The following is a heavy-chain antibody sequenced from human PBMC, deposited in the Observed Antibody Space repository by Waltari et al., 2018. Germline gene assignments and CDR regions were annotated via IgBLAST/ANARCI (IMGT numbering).Heavy chain of an antibody. V-gene: IGHV3-53*01. CDR1: GFTVNSHY. J-gene: IGHJ2*01. CDR2: INRGGET. Sequence: EVQLVESGGGWIQPGGSLRFSCAAFGFTVNSHYMNCVRQAPVKGLEWVSVINRGGETHYADSVKSRFTISRDKSKNTVYLQMNTLRAEDTALYYCTRDVTGYYYFDLWGRGTLVTVSS. CDR3: TRDVTGYYYFDL.